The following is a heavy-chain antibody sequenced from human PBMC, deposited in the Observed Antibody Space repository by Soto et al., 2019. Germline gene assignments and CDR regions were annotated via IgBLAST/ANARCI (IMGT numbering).Heavy chain of an antibody. J-gene: IGHJ4*02. D-gene: IGHD2-2*01. CDR3: ARAIRYCSSTSCNPLYYFDY. V-gene: IGHV1-8*02. Sequence: GASVKLSCTASGYTITSYDINWVRQATEQGLEWMGWMNPNSGNTGYAQKFQGRVTMTRNTSISTAYMELSSLRSEDTAVYYCARAIRYCSSTSCNPLYYFDYWGQGTLVTISS. CDR1: GYTITSYD. CDR2: MNPNSGNT.